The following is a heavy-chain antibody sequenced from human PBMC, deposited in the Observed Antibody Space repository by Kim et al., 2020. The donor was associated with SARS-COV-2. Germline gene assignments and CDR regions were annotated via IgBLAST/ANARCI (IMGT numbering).Heavy chain of an antibody. CDR1: GFTFSSYA. D-gene: IGHD3-10*01. V-gene: IGHV3-30-3*01. J-gene: IGHJ6*02. Sequence: GGSLRLSCAASGFTFSSYAMHWVRQAPGKGLEWVAVISYDGSNKYYADSVKGRFTISRDNSKNTLYLQMNSLRAEDTAVYYCARDLITMVRGVAKSYYYYGMDVWGQGTTVTVSS. CDR2: ISYDGSNK. CDR3: ARDLITMVRGVAKSYYYYGMDV.